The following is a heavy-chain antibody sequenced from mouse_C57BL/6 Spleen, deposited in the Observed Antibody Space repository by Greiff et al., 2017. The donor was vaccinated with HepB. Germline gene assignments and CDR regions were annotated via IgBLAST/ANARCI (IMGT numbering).Heavy chain of an antibody. CDR3: ARGSYGSSYDAMDY. J-gene: IGHJ4*01. Sequence: VQLQQPGAELVMPGASVKLSCKASGYTFTSYWMHWVKQRPGQGLEWIGEIDPSDSYTNYNQKFKGKSTLTVDKSSSTAYMQLSSLTSEDSAVYYCARGSYGSSYDAMDYWGQGTSVTVSS. V-gene: IGHV1-69*01. CDR2: IDPSDSYT. D-gene: IGHD1-1*01. CDR1: GYTFTSYW.